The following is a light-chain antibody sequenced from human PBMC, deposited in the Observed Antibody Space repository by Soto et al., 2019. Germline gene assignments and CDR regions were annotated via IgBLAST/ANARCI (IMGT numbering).Light chain of an antibody. V-gene: IGKV1-9*01. CDR2: AAP. CDR3: QQYDSYYT. CDR1: QDIAIY. J-gene: IGKJ2*01. Sequence: IQLTQSPSSLSASVGDRVTITCRASQDIAIYLAWYQQKPGEAPKLLIYAAPTLHGGVPSRFSGSGSGTDFALTINSLQPDDFATYYCQQYDSYYTFGQGTKVDI.